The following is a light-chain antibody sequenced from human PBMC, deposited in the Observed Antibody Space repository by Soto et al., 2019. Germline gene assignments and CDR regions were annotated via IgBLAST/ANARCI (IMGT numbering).Light chain of an antibody. CDR3: CSYAGSNIFAV. CDR2: EDS. CDR1: SSDIGSYDR. J-gene: IGLJ2*01. V-gene: IGLV2-23*02. Sequence: QSALTQPASVSGSPGQSITISCTGTSSDIGSYDRVSWYQRHPGKAPKLMIFEDSRRPSGISNRFSGSKSGNTASLTISGLQAEEDADYYCCSYAGSNIFAVFGGGTKLTVL.